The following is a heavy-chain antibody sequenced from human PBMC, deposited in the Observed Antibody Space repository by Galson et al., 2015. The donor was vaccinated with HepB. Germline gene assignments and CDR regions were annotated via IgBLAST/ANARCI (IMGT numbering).Heavy chain of an antibody. Sequence: SLRLSCAASGFTFSDYYMSWIRQAPGKGLEWVSYISSSSSYTNYADSVKGRFTISRDNAKNSLYLQMNSLRAEDTAVYYCARDRIAAAWGYFDLWGRGTLVTVSS. J-gene: IGHJ2*01. V-gene: IGHV3-11*06. CDR1: GFTFSDYY. CDR3: ARDRIAAAWGYFDL. D-gene: IGHD6-13*01. CDR2: ISSSSSYT.